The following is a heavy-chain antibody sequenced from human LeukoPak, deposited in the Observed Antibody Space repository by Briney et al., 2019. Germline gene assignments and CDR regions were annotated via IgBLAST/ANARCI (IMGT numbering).Heavy chain of an antibody. CDR1: GFTLSTYW. J-gene: IGHJ4*02. CDR3: ARYIATPRWDLDY. V-gene: IGHV3-7*01. CDR2: IKQDGSEK. Sequence: PGRSLRLSCAASGFTLSTYWMSWVRQAPGKGLEWVARIKQDGSEKHYVDSVKGRFTISRDNAKNSVYLQMNTLRAEDTAVYYCARYIATPRWDLDYWGQGTLVTVSS. D-gene: IGHD6-6*01.